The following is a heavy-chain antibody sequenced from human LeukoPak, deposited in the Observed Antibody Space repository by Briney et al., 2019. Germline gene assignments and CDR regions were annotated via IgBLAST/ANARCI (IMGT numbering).Heavy chain of an antibody. Sequence: SETLSLTCTVSGGSISSGDYYWSWIRQPPGKGLEWIGYIYYSGSTYYNPSLKSRVTISVDTSKNQFSLKLSSVTAADTAVYYCAREGDYGAYIDYWGQGTLVTVSS. V-gene: IGHV4-30-4*08. CDR3: AREGDYGAYIDY. CDR2: IYYSGST. D-gene: IGHD4-17*01. J-gene: IGHJ4*02. CDR1: GGSISSGDYY.